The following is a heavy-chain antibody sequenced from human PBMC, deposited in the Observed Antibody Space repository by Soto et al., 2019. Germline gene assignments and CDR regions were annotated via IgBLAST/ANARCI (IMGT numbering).Heavy chain of an antibody. CDR3: ARVMVRGAMAHYYYYGMDV. D-gene: IGHD3-10*01. Sequence: GASVKVSCKASGYTFTSYDINWVRQATGQGLEWMGWMNPNSGNTGYAQKFQGRVTMTRNTSISTAYMELSSLRSEDTAVYYCARVMVRGAMAHYYYYGMDVWGRGTTVTVSS. CDR2: MNPNSGNT. CDR1: GYTFTSYD. J-gene: IGHJ6*02. V-gene: IGHV1-8*01.